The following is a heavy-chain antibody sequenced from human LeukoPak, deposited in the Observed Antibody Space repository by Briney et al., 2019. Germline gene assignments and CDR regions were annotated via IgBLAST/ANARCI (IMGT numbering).Heavy chain of an antibody. CDR1: GYTFTSYD. D-gene: IGHD3-16*02. Sequence: GASVKVSCKASGYTFTSYDINWVRQATGQGLEWMGWMNPNSGNTGYAQKFKGRVTMTRNTSISTAYMEMSSMRSEDTAVYYCARGRWYYDYVWGSYRYYYFDYWGQGTLVTVSS. CDR3: ARGRWYYDYVWGSYRYYYFDY. V-gene: IGHV1-8*01. CDR2: MNPNSGNT. J-gene: IGHJ4*02.